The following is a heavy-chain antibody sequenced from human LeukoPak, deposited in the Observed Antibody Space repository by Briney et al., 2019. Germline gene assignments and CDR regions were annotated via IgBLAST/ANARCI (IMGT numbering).Heavy chain of an antibody. D-gene: IGHD6-13*01. Sequence: SETLSLTCTVSGGSISSYYWSWIRQPPGKGLEWIGYIYYSGSTNYNPSLKSRVTISVDTSKNQFSLKLSSVTAADTAMYYCAREAGTRYWFDPWGQGTLVTVSS. CDR1: GGSISSYY. V-gene: IGHV4-59*01. CDR3: AREAGTRYWFDP. CDR2: IYYSGST. J-gene: IGHJ5*02.